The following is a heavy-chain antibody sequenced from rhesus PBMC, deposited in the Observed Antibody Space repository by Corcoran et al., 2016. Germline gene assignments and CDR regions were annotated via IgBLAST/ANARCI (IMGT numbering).Heavy chain of an antibody. Sequence: QVQLQESGPGLVKPSETLSLTCTVSGGSISDIYYWNWLRQPPGKGLEWMGRIYGSGGSTSYNPSLKSRVTISKDTSKNQFSLKLSSVTAADTAVYYCAREWTRAFDFWGQGLRVTVSS. J-gene: IGHJ3*01. CDR1: GGSISDIYY. D-gene: IGHD3-3*01. CDR3: AREWTRAFDF. CDR2: IYGSGGST. V-gene: IGHV4-147*01.